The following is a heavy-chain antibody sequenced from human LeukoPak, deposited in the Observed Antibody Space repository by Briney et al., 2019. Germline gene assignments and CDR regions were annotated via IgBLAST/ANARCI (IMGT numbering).Heavy chain of an antibody. J-gene: IGHJ4*02. CDR1: GFTFGSFW. CDR3: ARDRRNTGSFFDY. CDR2: INQDGSEK. Sequence: GGSLRLSCAASGFTFGSFWMSWVRQAPGKGLEWVANINQDGSEKYYVDSVKGRFTISRDNAKNSLYLQMNSLRAEDTAVYYCARDRRNTGSFFDYWGQGTLVTVSS. V-gene: IGHV3-7*01. D-gene: IGHD1-26*01.